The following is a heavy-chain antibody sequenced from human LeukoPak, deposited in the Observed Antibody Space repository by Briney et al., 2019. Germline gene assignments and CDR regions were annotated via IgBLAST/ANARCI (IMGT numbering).Heavy chain of an antibody. CDR1: GFIFSSYS. D-gene: IGHD3-10*01. V-gene: IGHV3-21*04. Sequence: GESLRLSCAASGFIFSSYSMNWVRQAPGKGLEWVSSISSSTIYLYYADSVKGRFTISRDNAKNSLYLQMNSLRAEDTAIYYCAKDLVTGSLDYWGQGTLVTVSS. CDR2: ISSSTIYL. J-gene: IGHJ4*02. CDR3: AKDLVTGSLDY.